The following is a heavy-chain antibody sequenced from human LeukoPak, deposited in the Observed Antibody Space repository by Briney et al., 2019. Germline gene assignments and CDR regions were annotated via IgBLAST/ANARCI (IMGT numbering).Heavy chain of an antibody. CDR1: GFTFSSYW. J-gene: IGHJ4*02. V-gene: IGHV3-7*03. Sequence: GGSLRLSCTASGFTFSSYWVSWVRQAPGKGLEWVANIKQDGSEKYYVDSVKGQFTMSRDNAKNSLYLQMDSLRAEDTAVYYCARGSRHMYYDFWSGLDYWGQGTLVTVSS. CDR3: ARGSRHMYYDFWSGLDY. CDR2: IKQDGSEK. D-gene: IGHD3-3*01.